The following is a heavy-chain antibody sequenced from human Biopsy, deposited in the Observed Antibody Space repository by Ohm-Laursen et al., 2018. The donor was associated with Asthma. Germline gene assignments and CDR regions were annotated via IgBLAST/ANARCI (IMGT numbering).Heavy chain of an antibody. D-gene: IGHD3-16*01. J-gene: IGHJ4*02. V-gene: IGHV4-59*01. Sequence: PSETLSLTCTFSGGSINSDYWSWIRQSPGKGLEWIGLSSYSGFRKYNPSLKSRVTISVDTSKNQLSLNLTSVIAADTAVYYCARDQGDSKFDYWGQGILVTVSS. CDR3: ARDQGDSKFDY. CDR2: SSYSGFR. CDR1: GGSINSDY.